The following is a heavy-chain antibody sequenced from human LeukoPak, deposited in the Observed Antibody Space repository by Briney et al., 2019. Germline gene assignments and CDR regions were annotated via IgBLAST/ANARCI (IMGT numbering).Heavy chain of an antibody. D-gene: IGHD5-24*01. Sequence: ASVKVSCKASGYTSTGYYMHWVRQAPGQGLEWMGWINPNSGGTNYAQKFQGRVTMIRDTSISTAYMELSRLRSDDTAVYYCARPSRVEVGAFDIWGQGTMVTVSS. CDR2: INPNSGGT. V-gene: IGHV1-2*02. CDR3: ARPSRVEVGAFDI. J-gene: IGHJ3*02. CDR1: GYTSTGYY.